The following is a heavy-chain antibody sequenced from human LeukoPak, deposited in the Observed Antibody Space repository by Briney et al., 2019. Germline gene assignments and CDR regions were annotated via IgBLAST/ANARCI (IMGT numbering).Heavy chain of an antibody. CDR1: GFTLSSYE. D-gene: IGHD4-23*01. Sequence: GGSLRLSCIVSGFTLSSYEMSWIRQAPGKGLEWVASIEYSGGSAYYADSVKGRFTISRDNSKNTLYLQMNSLRAEDTAVYYCAKDGGFFIDYWGQGTLVTVSS. J-gene: IGHJ4*02. V-gene: IGHV3-23*01. CDR3: AKDGGFFIDY. CDR2: IEYSGGSA.